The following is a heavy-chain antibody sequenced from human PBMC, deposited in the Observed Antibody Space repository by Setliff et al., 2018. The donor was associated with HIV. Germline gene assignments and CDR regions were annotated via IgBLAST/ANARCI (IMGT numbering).Heavy chain of an antibody. D-gene: IGHD3-22*01. CDR2: VVPTIHEA. V-gene: IGHV1-69*13. Sequence: GASVKVSCKASGVTFNYSFITWVRQAPGQGLEWMGGVVPTIHEATYAQKFQGRVTITADESATTVYMEMSGLTSEDTAIYYCARGADASGYFYREYFQPWGQGTLVTVSS. J-gene: IGHJ1*01. CDR1: GVTFNYSF. CDR3: ARGADASGYFYREYFQP.